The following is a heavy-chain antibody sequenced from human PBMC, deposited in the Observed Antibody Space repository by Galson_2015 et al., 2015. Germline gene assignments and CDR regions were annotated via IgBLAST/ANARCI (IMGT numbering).Heavy chain of an antibody. CDR3: TRLRYSGYDP. J-gene: IGHJ5*02. D-gene: IGHD5-12*01. CDR1: GFTLRGSA. Sequence: CAASGFTLRGSAVHWVRQASGTGLEWVGRIRSKPNNYATAYTASVKGRFTISRDDSKNTAYLQMKSLKTEDTAVYYCTRLRYSGYDPWGQGTLVTVSS. CDR2: IRSKPNNYAT. V-gene: IGHV3-73*01.